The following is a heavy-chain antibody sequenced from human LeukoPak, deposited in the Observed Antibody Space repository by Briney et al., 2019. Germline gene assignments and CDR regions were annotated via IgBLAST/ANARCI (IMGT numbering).Heavy chain of an antibody. CDR1: GFTFSSYW. J-gene: IGHJ4*02. V-gene: IGHV3-74*01. Sequence: GGSLRLSCAASGFTFSSYWMHWVRQAPGKGPVWVSRVDVHGQGTAYADSVKGRFTISRDNAKNSLYLRMNSLRAEDTAVYYSPRDRQIAYWGQGTLVTVSS. CDR3: PRDRQIAY. CDR2: VDVHGQGT.